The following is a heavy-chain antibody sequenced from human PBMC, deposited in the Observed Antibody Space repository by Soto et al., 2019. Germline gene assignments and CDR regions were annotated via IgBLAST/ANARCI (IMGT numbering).Heavy chain of an antibody. CDR3: ARDRHPYSTKYYFDY. D-gene: IGHD2-2*01. Sequence: GGSLRLSCAASGFTFSTYALNWVRQPPGKGLEWVSSISGSGAYTYYADSVQGRFTISRDNSKNTLNLQMNSLRAEDTAVYYCARDRHPYSTKYYFDYWGQGTLVTVSS. CDR1: GFTFSTYA. J-gene: IGHJ4*02. V-gene: IGHV3-23*01. CDR2: ISGSGAYT.